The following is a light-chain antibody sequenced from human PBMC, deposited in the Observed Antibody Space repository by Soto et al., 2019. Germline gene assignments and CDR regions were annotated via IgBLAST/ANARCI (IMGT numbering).Light chain of an antibody. J-gene: IGLJ2*01. CDR1: SSDVGGYIL. CDR2: EVS. CDR3: SSFTSTTTPVV. Sequence: QSGLTQPASVSGSPGQSITIPCTGTSSDVGGYILVSWYQQHPGKAPKLMIYEVSHRPPGVSNRFSGSKSGNTASLTISGLQAEDEGDYYCSSFTSTTTPVVFGGGTQLTVL. V-gene: IGLV2-14*02.